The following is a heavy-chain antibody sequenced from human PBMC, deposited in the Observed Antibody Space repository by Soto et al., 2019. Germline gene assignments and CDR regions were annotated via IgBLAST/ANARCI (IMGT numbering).Heavy chain of an antibody. D-gene: IGHD3-10*01. CDR1: GFTFSSYG. Sequence: PGGSLRLSCAASGFTFSSYGMHWVRHAPVKGLEWVAVISYDGSNKYYADSVKGRFTISRDNSKNTLYLQMNSLRAEDTAVYYCARVGWFGELLYYFDYWGQGTLVTVSS. CDR2: ISYDGSNK. CDR3: ARVGWFGELLYYFDY. V-gene: IGHV3-30*03. J-gene: IGHJ4*02.